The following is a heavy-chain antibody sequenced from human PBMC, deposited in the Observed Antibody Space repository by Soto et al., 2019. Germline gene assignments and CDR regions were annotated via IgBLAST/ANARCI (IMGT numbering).Heavy chain of an antibody. V-gene: IGHV3-23*01. D-gene: IGHD5-12*01. CDR1: GFTFSSYA. Sequence: GGSLRLSCAASGFTFSSYAMSWVRQAPGKGLEWVSAISGSGGSTYYADSVKGRFTISRDNSKNTLYLQMNSLRAEDTAVYYCAKQYYSGYDRGPFDYWGQGTLVTVSS. CDR2: ISGSGGST. J-gene: IGHJ4*02. CDR3: AKQYYSGYDRGPFDY.